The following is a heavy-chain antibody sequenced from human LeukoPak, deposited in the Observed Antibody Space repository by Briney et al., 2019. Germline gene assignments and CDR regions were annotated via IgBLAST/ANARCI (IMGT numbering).Heavy chain of an antibody. D-gene: IGHD3-3*01. CDR2: IIPIFGTA. J-gene: IGHJ4*02. CDR1: GGTFSSYA. V-gene: IGHV1-69*13. Sequence: SVKVSCKASGGTFSSYAISWVRQAPGQGLEWMGGIIPIFGTANYAQKFQGRVTITADESTSTAYMELSSLRSEDTAVYYCARCPNRKSGYYDYWGQGTLVTVSS. CDR3: ARCPNRKSGYYDY.